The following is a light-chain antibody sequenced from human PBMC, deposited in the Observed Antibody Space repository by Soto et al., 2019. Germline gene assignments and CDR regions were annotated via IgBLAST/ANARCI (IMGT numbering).Light chain of an antibody. Sequence: DIQMTQSRATLYASVGDRVIITCRASQSISVYFAWYQQRPREAPKLLIYGGSSLESGVPSRFSGSGSGTEITLTISSLQPTDFATYYCHQYATSSPTFGQGTKLEI. J-gene: IGKJ2*01. CDR1: QSISVY. V-gene: IGKV1-5*01. CDR2: GGS. CDR3: HQYATSSPT.